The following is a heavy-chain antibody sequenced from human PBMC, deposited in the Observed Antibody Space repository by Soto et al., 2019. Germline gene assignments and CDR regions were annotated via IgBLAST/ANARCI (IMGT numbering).Heavy chain of an antibody. CDR3: PTTLRGHGVKYIDF. D-gene: IGHD3-10*01. J-gene: IGHJ4*02. CDR2: TYYRSKWFN. Sequence: SQTLSLTCAISGDSVSSNSAAWNWIRQSPSRGLEWLGRTYYRSKWFNDHAISVKSRIAINPDTSKNHFSLQLNSVTPDDTAVSSRPTTLRGHGVKYIDFWGQGCRVTVSS. V-gene: IGHV6-1*01. CDR1: GDSVSSNSAA.